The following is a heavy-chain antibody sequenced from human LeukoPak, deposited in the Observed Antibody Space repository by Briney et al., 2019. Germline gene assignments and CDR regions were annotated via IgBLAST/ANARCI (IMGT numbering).Heavy chain of an antibody. Sequence: GGSLRLSCAASGFTFSNAWMSWVRQSPGKGLEWVGRIKSRFNGETTDYAAPVKGRFTISRDDSKSTVYLQMNSLKTEDTAMYYCATYRQVLLPFESWGQGTLVTVSS. CDR2: IKSRFNGETT. CDR1: GFTFSNAW. J-gene: IGHJ4*02. V-gene: IGHV3-15*01. D-gene: IGHD2-8*02. CDR3: ATYRQVLLPFES.